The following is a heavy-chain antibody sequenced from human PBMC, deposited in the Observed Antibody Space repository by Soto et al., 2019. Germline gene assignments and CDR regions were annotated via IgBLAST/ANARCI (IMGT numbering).Heavy chain of an antibody. CDR1: GYSFTSYW. CDR3: ARLGKDYGALDWFDP. D-gene: IGHD4-17*01. Sequence: GESLKISCKGSGYSFTSYWIGWVRQMPGKGLEWMGIIYPGDSDTRYSPSFQGQVTISADKSISTAYLQWSSLKASDTAMYYCARLGKDYGALDWFDPWGQGNLVTVSS. CDR2: IYPGDSDT. V-gene: IGHV5-51*01. J-gene: IGHJ5*02.